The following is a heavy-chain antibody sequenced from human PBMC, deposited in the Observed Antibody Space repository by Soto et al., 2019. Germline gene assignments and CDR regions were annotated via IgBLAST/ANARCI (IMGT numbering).Heavy chain of an antibody. CDR2: IYYSGST. Sequence: SETLSLTCTVSGGSISSGDYYWSWIRRPPGKGLEWIGYIYYSGSTYYNPSLKSRVTISVDTSKNQFSLKLSSVTAADTAVYYCARARGGDWHNLWGQGTLVTVSS. D-gene: IGHD2-21*02. V-gene: IGHV4-30-4*01. CDR3: ARARGGDWHNL. CDR1: GGSISSGDYY. J-gene: IGHJ5*02.